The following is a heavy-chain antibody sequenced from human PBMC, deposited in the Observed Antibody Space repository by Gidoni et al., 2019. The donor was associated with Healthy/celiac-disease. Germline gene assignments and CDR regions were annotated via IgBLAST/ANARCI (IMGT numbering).Heavy chain of an antibody. V-gene: IGHV3-23*01. Sequence: EVQLLASGGGLVQPGGSLRLSCAASGFTFRSYAMSWVLQAPGKGLEWGSAMSGSGGSTYYADSVKGRFTISRDNSKNTLYLQMNSLRAEDTAVYYCAKDARSYDFWSGYHYWGQGTLVTVSS. D-gene: IGHD3-3*01. CDR2: MSGSGGST. CDR1: GFTFRSYA. CDR3: AKDARSYDFWSGYHY. J-gene: IGHJ4*02.